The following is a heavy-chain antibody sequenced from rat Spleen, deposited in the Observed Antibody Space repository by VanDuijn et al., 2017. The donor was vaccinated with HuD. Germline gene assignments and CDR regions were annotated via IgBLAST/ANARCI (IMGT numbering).Heavy chain of an antibody. D-gene: IGHD1-9*01. Sequence: EVKLVESGGGLVQPGRSLKLSCVASGFNFNDHWMGWVRQAPTKGLEWVATINYDGRNIYYRDSVKGRFTISRDNARNTLYLQMDNLRSEDTATYYCTRHTYYGYYFDYWGQGVMVTVSS. V-gene: IGHV5-29*01. CDR2: INYDGRNI. CDR1: GFNFNDHW. J-gene: IGHJ2*01. CDR3: TRHTYYGYYFDY.